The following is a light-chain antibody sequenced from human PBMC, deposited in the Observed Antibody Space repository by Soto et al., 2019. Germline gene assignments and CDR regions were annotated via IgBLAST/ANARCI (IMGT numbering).Light chain of an antibody. CDR2: RNN. V-gene: IGLV1-47*01. Sequence: QSVLTQPPSASGTPGQRVTISCSGSSSNIGSNYVYWYQQLPGTAPKLLIYRNNQRPSWVPDRFSGSKYGTSASLAISGLRSEDEAAYYCAAWYDSLSGWVFGGGTKLTVL. CDR1: SSNIGSNY. CDR3: AAWYDSLSGWV. J-gene: IGLJ3*02.